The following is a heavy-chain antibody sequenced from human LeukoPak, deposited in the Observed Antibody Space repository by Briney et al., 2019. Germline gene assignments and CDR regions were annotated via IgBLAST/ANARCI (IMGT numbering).Heavy chain of an antibody. CDR1: GFVFSSFA. J-gene: IGHJ6*03. D-gene: IGHD2-15*01. Sequence: PGGSLRLSCVASGFVFSSFAISWVRQAPGKGLEWVSGLTGSGSTYHADSVKGRFTISRDNSKNTLSLQMNSLRAEDTAVYYCAKMKGWRLYDYCMDVWGKGTTVTVSS. CDR2: LTGSGST. CDR3: AKMKGWRLYDYCMDV. V-gene: IGHV3-23*01.